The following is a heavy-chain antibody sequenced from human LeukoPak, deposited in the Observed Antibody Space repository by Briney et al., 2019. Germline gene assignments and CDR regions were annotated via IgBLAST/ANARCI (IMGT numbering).Heavy chain of an antibody. CDR2: INHSGST. J-gene: IGHJ5*02. CDR3: ARHEPAVAGTEWFDP. V-gene: IGHV4-34*01. CDR1: GGSFSGYY. D-gene: IGHD6-19*01. Sequence: PSETLSLTCAVYGGSFSGYYWSWIRQPPGKGLEWIGEINHSGSTNYNPSLKSRVTISVDTSKNQFSLKLSSVTAADTAVYYCARHEPAVAGTEWFDPWGQGTLVTVSS.